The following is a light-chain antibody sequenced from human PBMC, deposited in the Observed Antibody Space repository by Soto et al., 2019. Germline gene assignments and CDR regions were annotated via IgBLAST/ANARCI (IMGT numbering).Light chain of an antibody. CDR3: QQYYTTPWT. J-gene: IGKJ1*01. CDR1: QSVLYSSNNKNY. CDR2: WAS. V-gene: IGKV4-1*01. Sequence: DIVMTQSPDSLAVSLGERATINCKSSQSVLYSSNNKNYLAWYQHKPGQPPKLLIYWASTRESGVPDRFSGSGSRTDFTLTISSLQAEDVAVYYCQQYYTTPWTFGQGTKVEIK.